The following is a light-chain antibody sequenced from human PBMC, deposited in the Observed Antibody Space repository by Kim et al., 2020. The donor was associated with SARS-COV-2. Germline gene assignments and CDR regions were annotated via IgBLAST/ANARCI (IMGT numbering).Light chain of an antibody. CDR2: GKN. V-gene: IGLV3-19*01. CDR1: SLRSYY. Sequence: SSELTQDPAVSVDLGQTVRITCQGDSLRSYYASWYQQKPGQAPVLVIYGKNTRPSGIPDRFSGSSSGTTASLTITGAQAEDEADYYCNSRDSTGNHPHVFGTGTKVTVL. J-gene: IGLJ1*01. CDR3: NSRDSTGNHPHV.